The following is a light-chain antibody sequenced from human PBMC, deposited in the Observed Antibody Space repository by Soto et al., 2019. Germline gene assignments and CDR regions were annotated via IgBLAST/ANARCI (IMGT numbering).Light chain of an antibody. CDR2: DTS. J-gene: IGKJ1*01. CDR1: EDVDIY. V-gene: IGKV3-11*01. Sequence: EVVLTQSPATLSLSPGGRATLSCRASEDVDIYLAWYQQRPGQAPRLLIYDTSKRATGIPARFTGTESGTDFTLTISSLEPEDFAVYYCQQRFSWPPWTFGQGTKVAIK. CDR3: QQRFSWPPWT.